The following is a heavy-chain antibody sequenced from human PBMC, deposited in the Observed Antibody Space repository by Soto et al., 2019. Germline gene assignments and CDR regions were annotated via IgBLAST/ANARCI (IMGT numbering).Heavy chain of an antibody. CDR1: SDGVSSNSAA. Sequence: PSQTLSLTCAISSDGVSSNSAAWNWIRQSPSRGLEWLGRTYYRSQWLNDYADSVKSRITIKPDTSKNQFSLELDSVTPEDTAVYYCAREKGYYHDSRGPFDYWGLGTLVTVSS. V-gene: IGHV6-1*01. CDR3: AREKGYYHDSRGPFDY. D-gene: IGHD3-22*01. CDR2: TYYRSQWLN. J-gene: IGHJ4*02.